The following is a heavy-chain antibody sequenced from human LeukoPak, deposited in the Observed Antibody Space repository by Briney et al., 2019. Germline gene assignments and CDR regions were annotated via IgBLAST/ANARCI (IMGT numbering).Heavy chain of an antibody. D-gene: IGHD6-19*01. CDR3: AHRGVLAVAGLFDY. V-gene: IGHV2-5*01. Sequence: GSSPTLVKPTQTLTLTCTFSGFSLSTSGVGVGWIRQPPGKALEWLALIYWNDDKRYSPSQKSRLTITKDTSKNQVVLTMTNMDPVDAATYYCAHRGVLAVAGLFDYWGQGTLVTVSS. CDR2: IYWNDDK. CDR1: GFSLSTSGVG. J-gene: IGHJ4*02.